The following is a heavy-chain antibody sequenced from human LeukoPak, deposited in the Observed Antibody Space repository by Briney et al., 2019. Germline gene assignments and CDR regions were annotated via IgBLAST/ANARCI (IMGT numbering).Heavy chain of an antibody. V-gene: IGHV3-23*01. CDR3: AKGEAVAGEFQH. CDR1: GFTFSGYA. J-gene: IGHJ1*01. Sequence: GGSLRLSCAASGFTFSGYAMSWVRQAPGKGLEWASTINGGGGSTYYADSVKGRFTISRDNSKNTLYLQMNSLRAEDTAVYYCAKGEAVAGEFQHWGQGTLVTVSS. D-gene: IGHD6-19*01. CDR2: INGGGGST.